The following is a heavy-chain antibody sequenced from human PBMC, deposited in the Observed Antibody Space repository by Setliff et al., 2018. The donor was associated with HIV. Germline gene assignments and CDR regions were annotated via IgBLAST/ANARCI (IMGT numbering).Heavy chain of an antibody. CDR2: IYYSGST. Sequence: SETLSLTCTVSGGSISSHYWSWIRQPPGKGLEWIGSIYYSGSTNYNPSLKSRVTISLDTSKNQFSLKLSSVTAADTAVYYCARGSSGWTFDYWGQGTLVTVSS. D-gene: IGHD6-19*01. J-gene: IGHJ4*02. V-gene: IGHV4-59*11. CDR3: ARGSSGWTFDY. CDR1: GGSISSHY.